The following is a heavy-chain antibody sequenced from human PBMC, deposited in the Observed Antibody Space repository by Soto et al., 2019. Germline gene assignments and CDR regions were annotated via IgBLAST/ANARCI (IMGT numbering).Heavy chain of an antibody. CDR2: IWYDGSNK. CDR3: ARDFRQYSSSGVPWFDP. J-gene: IGHJ5*02. CDR1: GFTFSSYG. D-gene: IGHD6-13*01. V-gene: IGHV3-33*01. Sequence: QVQLVESGGGVVQPGRSLRLSCAASGFTFSSYGMHWVRQAPGTGLEWVAVIWYDGSNKYYADSVKGRFTISRDNSKNTLYLQMNSLRAEDTAVYYWARDFRQYSSSGVPWFDPWGQGTLVTVSS.